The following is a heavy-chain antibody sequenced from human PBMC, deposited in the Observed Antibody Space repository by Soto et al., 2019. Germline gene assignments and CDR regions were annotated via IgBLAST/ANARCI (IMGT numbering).Heavy chain of an antibody. CDR1: GYTFTDYY. J-gene: IGHJ4*02. V-gene: IGHV1-2*02. Sequence: QVQLVQSGAEVKNPGASVKVSCKASGYTFTDYYIHWVRRAPGQGLEWMGWLNPNSGGTNYAQKFQGRVTMTRGTSIRTAYMELSRLRSDDTAVYYCATLGAGAFDNWGQGTLVTVSS. D-gene: IGHD3-16*01. CDR3: ATLGAGAFDN. CDR2: LNPNSGGT.